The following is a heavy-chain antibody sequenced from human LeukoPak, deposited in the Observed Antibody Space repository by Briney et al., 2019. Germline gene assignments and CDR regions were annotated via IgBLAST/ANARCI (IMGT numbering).Heavy chain of an antibody. Sequence: GGSLRLSCTASGFTFSAFAMMWVRQAPGKGPEWIAAIRGGGTGAFYAGSVMGRFTISKDNSKDTLFLQMNNPRAEDTPVYYFPRDPSGDYVGALDMWPPGPMVPVSS. CDR2: IRGGGTGA. CDR1: GFTFSAFA. CDR3: PRDPSGDYVGALDM. J-gene: IGHJ3*02. D-gene: IGHD4-17*01. V-gene: IGHV3-23*01.